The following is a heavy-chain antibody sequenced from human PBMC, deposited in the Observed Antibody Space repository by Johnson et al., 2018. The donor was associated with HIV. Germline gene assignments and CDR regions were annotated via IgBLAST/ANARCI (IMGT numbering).Heavy chain of an antibody. V-gene: IGHV3-30*03. CDR2: ISYDGSNK. CDR1: GFTFSNYA. J-gene: IGHJ3*01. D-gene: IGHD1-26*01. CDR3: ATDLMSGTFGF. Sequence: QVQLVESGGGVVQPGRSLRLSCAASGFTFSNYAMHWVRQAPGKGLEWVAVISYDGSNKYYADSVKGRFTISRDNYKNTLYLQMNSLRAEDTAVYYCATDLMSGTFGFWGQGTMVTVSS.